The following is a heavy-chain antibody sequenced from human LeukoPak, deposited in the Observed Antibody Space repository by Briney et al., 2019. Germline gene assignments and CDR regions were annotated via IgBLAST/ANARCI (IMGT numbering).Heavy chain of an antibody. CDR1: GGTFSGHA. CDR3: ASSNGPVGAIDQDSYYYYYYMDV. D-gene: IGHD1-26*01. J-gene: IGHJ6*03. V-gene: IGHV1-69*13. CDR2: IIPIFGTA. Sequence: GASVKVSCKASGGTFSGHAISWVRQAPGLGLEWMGGIIPIFGTAKYAQKFQGRVTITADESTRTAYMELSSLRSEDTAVYYCASSNGPVGAIDQDSYYYYYYMDVWGKGTTATVSS.